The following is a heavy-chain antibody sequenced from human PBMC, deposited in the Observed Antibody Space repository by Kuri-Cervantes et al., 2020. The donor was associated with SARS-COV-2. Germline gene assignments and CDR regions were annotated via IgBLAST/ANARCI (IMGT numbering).Heavy chain of an antibody. V-gene: IGHV3-48*03. J-gene: IGHJ3*02. CDR3: ASLDIVVVPAANAFDI. CDR2: ISSSGSTI. CDR1: GFTFSSYE. D-gene: IGHD2-2*03. Sequence: GESLKISCAASGFTFSSYEMNWVRQAPGKGLEWVSYISSSGSTIYYADSVKGRFTIPRDNAKNSLYLQMNSLRAEDTAVYYCASLDIVVVPAANAFDIWGQGTMVTVSS.